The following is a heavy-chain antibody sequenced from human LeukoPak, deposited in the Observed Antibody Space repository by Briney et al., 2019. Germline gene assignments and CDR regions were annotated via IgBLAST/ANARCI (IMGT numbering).Heavy chain of an antibody. D-gene: IGHD3-22*01. CDR3: ARDFAYWYYYDSSGYLGDAFDI. J-gene: IGHJ3*02. CDR1: GGSISSGDYY. V-gene: IGHV4-30-4*01. Sequence: TSETLSLTCTVSGGSISSGDYYWSWIRQPPGKGLEWIGYIYYGGSTYYNPSLKSRVTISVDTSKNQFSLKLSSVTAADTAVYYCARDFAYWYYYDSSGYLGDAFDIWGQGTMVTVSS. CDR2: IYYGGST.